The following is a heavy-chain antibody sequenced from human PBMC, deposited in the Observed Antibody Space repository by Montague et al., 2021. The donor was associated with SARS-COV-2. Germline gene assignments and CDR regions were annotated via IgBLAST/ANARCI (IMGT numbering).Heavy chain of an antibody. D-gene: IGHD4-17*01. CDR2: INSDGSST. Sequence: SLRLPCAASGFTFSSYWMHWVRQAPGKGLVWVSRINSDGSSTSYADSVKGRFTISRDNAKNTLYLQMNSLRAEDTAVYYCARDRGTQYGDFPYDYWGQGTLVTVSS. CDR1: GFTFSSYW. J-gene: IGHJ4*02. V-gene: IGHV3-74*01. CDR3: ARDRGTQYGDFPYDY.